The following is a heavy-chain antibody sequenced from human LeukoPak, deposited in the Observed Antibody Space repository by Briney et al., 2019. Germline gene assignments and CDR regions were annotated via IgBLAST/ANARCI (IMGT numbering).Heavy chain of an antibody. Sequence: ASVKVSCKASGYTFTNYGVTWVRQAPGQGLEWMGWISGYNGNTNYAQNLQGRVTMTTDTSTSTAYMELRSLRSDDTAVYYCVRDSTDVWGQGTTVTVSS. CDR1: GYTFTNYG. CDR3: VRDSTDV. CDR2: ISGYNGNT. J-gene: IGHJ6*02. V-gene: IGHV1-18*01.